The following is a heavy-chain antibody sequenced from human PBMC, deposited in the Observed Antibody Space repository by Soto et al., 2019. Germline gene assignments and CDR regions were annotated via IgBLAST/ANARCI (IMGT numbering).Heavy chain of an antibody. Sequence: KPSETLSLTCTVSGGSVSSGSYYWSWIRQPPGKGLEWIGYIYYSGSTNYNPSLKSRVTISVDTSKNQFSLKLSSVTAADTAVYYCARSHVDYPFGYWGQGTLVTV. CDR1: GGSVSSGSYY. V-gene: IGHV4-61*01. D-gene: IGHD5-12*01. J-gene: IGHJ4*02. CDR2: IYYSGST. CDR3: ARSHVDYPFGY.